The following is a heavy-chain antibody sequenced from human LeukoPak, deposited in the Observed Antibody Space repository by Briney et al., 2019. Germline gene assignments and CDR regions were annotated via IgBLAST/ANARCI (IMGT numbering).Heavy chain of an antibody. CDR3: ARVAHYDFWSGYHFDY. CDR1: GFTFSSYW. Sequence: GGSLRLSCAASGFTFSSYWMSWVRQAPGKGLEWVAKIKQDGSEKYYVDSVKGRFTISRDNAKNSLYLQMNSLRAEDTAVYYCARVAHYDFWSGYHFDYWGQGTLVTVSS. D-gene: IGHD3-3*01. V-gene: IGHV3-7*01. J-gene: IGHJ4*02. CDR2: IKQDGSEK.